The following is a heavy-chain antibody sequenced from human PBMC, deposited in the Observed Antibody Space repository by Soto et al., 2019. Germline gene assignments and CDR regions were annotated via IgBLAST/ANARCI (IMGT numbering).Heavy chain of an antibody. CDR3: ARVAGRPPYFFDY. CDR1: GCSISNYY. Sequence: SLTCVVSGCSISNYYWIWIRHPPGKGLEWIGYIFYDGSPNYNSSLETRVTISVDTSKNQFSLRLSSVTAADTAVYYCARVAGRPPYFFDYWGQGTLVTVSS. J-gene: IGHJ4*02. V-gene: IGHV4-59*01. D-gene: IGHD6-6*01. CDR2: IFYDGSP.